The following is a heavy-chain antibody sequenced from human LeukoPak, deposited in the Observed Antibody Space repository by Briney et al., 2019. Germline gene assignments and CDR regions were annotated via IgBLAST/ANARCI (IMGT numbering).Heavy chain of an antibody. D-gene: IGHD6-13*01. CDR2: INEDGSTT. CDR3: AKTRPLDSSSWSHGDY. Sequence: GGSLRLSCAASGFTFSSNWMHWVRQAPGKGLVWVSRINEDGSTTNYADSVKGRFTISRDNAKNTLYLQMNSLRAEDTAVYYCAKTRPLDSSSWSHGDYWGQGTLVTVSS. V-gene: IGHV3-74*01. CDR1: GFTFSSNW. J-gene: IGHJ4*02.